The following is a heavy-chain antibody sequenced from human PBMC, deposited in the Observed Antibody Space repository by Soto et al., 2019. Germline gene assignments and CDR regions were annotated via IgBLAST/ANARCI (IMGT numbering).Heavy chain of an antibody. V-gene: IGHV2-5*02. CDR3: AHWCREAHCRGGSCYSPDY. J-gene: IGHJ4*02. CDR1: GFSLSTSGVG. CDR2: IYWDDDK. D-gene: IGHD2-15*01. Sequence: QITLKESGPTLVKPTQTLTLTCTFSGFSLSTSGVGVGWIRQPPGKALEWLALIYWDDDKRYSPSLKSRLTIIKDTTTTQRVLIMTTMDPGDTATYYCAHWCREAHCRGGSCYSPDYWGQGTLVTVSS.